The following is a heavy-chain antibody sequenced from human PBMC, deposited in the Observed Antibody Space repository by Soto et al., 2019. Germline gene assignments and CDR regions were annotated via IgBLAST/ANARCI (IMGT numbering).Heavy chain of an antibody. D-gene: IGHD4-4*01. J-gene: IGHJ4*02. CDR1: GYTFAGYA. Sequence: ASVKVSCKASGYTFAGYAMHWVRQAPGQRLEWMGWINGGNGYTKYSQKFQGRVTITRDTSASTAYMELSSLTSEDTAVYYCARGLYSNHQFDYWGQGTLVTVSS. CDR2: INGGNGYT. CDR3: ARGLYSNHQFDY. V-gene: IGHV1-3*01.